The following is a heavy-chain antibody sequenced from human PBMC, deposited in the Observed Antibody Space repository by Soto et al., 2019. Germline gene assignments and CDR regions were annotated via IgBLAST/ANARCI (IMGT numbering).Heavy chain of an antibody. CDR3: ARDKLRYFDWFNGGGYGMDV. J-gene: IGHJ6*02. D-gene: IGHD3-9*01. CDR1: GYTFTSYA. V-gene: IGHV1-3*01. Sequence: ASVKVSCKASGYTFTSYAMHWVRQAPGQRLEWMGWINAGNGNTKYSQKFQGRVTITRDTSASTAYMELSSLRSEDTAVYYCARDKLRYFDWFNGGGYGMDVWGQGTTVTVSS. CDR2: INAGNGNT.